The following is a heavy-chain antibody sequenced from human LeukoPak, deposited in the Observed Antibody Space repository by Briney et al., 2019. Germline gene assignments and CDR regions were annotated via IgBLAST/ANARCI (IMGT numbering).Heavy chain of an antibody. CDR1: GFTFSSYW. D-gene: IGHD3-9*01. J-gene: IGHJ4*02. CDR3: ARELERHYDILTGYTFDY. V-gene: IGHV3-7*01. CDR2: IKQDGSEK. Sequence: RGSLRLSCAASGFTFSSYWMSWVRQAPGKGLEWVANIKQDGSEKYYVDSVKGRFTISRDNAKNSLYLQMNSLRAEDTAVYYCARELERHYDILTGYTFDYWGQGTLVTVSS.